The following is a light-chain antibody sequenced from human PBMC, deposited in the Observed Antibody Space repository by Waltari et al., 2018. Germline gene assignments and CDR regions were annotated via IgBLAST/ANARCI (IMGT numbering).Light chain of an antibody. CDR1: SLRRFY. V-gene: IGLV3-19*01. Sequence: SSELTQDPSVSVALGQTVRFTCHGDSLRRFYASWYQQRPGQAPILVLYGQNNRPSGIPDRFSGSTSGNTASLTITGAQAEDEADYYCHSRDTSSTRVFGGGTRLTV. CDR2: GQN. CDR3: HSRDTSSTRV. J-gene: IGLJ2*01.